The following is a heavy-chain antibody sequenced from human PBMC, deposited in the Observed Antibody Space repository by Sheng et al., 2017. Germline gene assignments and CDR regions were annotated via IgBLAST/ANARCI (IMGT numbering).Heavy chain of an antibody. CDR3: ASQTYYYDSSGYSNWFDP. D-gene: IGHD3-22*01. J-gene: IGHJ5*02. V-gene: IGHV1-69*05. CDR1: GGTFSSYA. Sequence: QVQLVQSGAEVKKPGSSVKVSCKASGGTFSSYAISWVRQAPGQGLEWMGGIIPIFGTANYAQKFQGRVTITTDESTSTAYMELSSLRSEDTAVYYCASQTYYYDSSGYSNWFDPWGQGTLVTVSS. CDR2: IIPIFGTA.